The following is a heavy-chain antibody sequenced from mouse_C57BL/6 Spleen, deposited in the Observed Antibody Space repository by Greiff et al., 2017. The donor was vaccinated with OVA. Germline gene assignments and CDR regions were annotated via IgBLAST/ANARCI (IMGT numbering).Heavy chain of an antibody. Sequence: ESGPGLVKPSQSLSLTCSVTGYSITSGYYWNWIRQFPGNKLEWMGYISYDGSNNSNPSLKNRISITRDTSKNQFFLTLNSVTTEDTATYYCAREGGYYYGSYAMDYWGQGTSVTVSS. CDR1: GYSITSGYY. CDR3: AREGGYYYGSYAMDY. V-gene: IGHV3-6*01. CDR2: ISYDGSN. J-gene: IGHJ4*01. D-gene: IGHD1-1*01.